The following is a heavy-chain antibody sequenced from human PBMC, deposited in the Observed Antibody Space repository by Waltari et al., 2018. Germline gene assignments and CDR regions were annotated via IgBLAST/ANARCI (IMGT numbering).Heavy chain of an antibody. CDR3: ARARGRIQKYYFDY. Sequence: QVQLQQWGAGLLKPSETLSLTCAVYGGSFSGYYWSWIRQPPGKGLEWIGEINHSGSTNYNPSLKSRVTISVDTSKNQFSLKLSSVTAADTAVYYCARARGRIQKYYFDYWGRGTLVTVSS. V-gene: IGHV4-34*01. CDR2: INHSGST. D-gene: IGHD5-18*01. J-gene: IGHJ4*01. CDR1: GGSFSGYY.